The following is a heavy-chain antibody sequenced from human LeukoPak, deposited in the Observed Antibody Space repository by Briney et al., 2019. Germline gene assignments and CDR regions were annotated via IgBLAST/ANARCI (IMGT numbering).Heavy chain of an antibody. CDR1: GYTFTSYX. CDR2: ISAYNGNT. D-gene: IGHD5-18*01. J-gene: IGHJ4*02. CDR3: ASERGYSYGLFDY. V-gene: IGHV1-18*01. Sequence: SGYTFTSYXIXXXXQXXXXGLXXMGWISAYNGNTNYAQKLQGRVTMTTDTSTSTAYMELRSLRSDDTAVYYCASERGYSYGLFDYWGQGTLVTVSS.